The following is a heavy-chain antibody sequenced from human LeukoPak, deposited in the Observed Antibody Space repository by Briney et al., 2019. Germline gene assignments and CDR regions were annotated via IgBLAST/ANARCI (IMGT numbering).Heavy chain of an antibody. J-gene: IGHJ4*02. CDR2: ISFDGSNK. V-gene: IGHV3-30*18. D-gene: IGHD6-13*01. CDR3: AKDLHNSWTIDY. CDR1: GFTFSSYG. Sequence: AGGSLRLSCAASGFTFSSYGMHWVRQAPGKGLEWVAAISFDGSNKYYADSVKGRFTISRDNSKNTLYLQMSSLRGEDTALYYCAKDLHNSWTIDYWGQGTLITVSS.